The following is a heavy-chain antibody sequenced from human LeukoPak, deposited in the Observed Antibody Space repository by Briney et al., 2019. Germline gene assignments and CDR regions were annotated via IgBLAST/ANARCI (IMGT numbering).Heavy chain of an antibody. CDR2: ISSSSSYI. J-gene: IGHJ4*02. D-gene: IGHD6-13*01. CDR3: AWGIAAADPFDY. Sequence: GGSLRLSCAASGFTFSSYSMNWVRQAPGKGLEWVSSISSSSSYIYYADSVKGRFTISRDNAKNSLYLQMNSLRAEDTAVYYCAWGIAAADPFDYWGQGTLVTVSS. CDR1: GFTFSSYS. V-gene: IGHV3-21*01.